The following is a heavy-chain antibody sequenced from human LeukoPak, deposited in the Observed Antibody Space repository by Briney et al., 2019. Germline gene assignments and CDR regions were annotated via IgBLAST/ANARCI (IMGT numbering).Heavy chain of an antibody. CDR3: ARLPGAVAGLFLDY. V-gene: IGHV4-39*01. CDR2: IYYSGST. Sequence: PSETLSLTCTVSGGSISSSSYYWGWIRQPPGKGLEWIGSIYYSGSTYYNPSLKSRVTISVDTSKNQFSLKLSSVTAADTAVYYCARLPGAVAGLFLDYWGQGTLVTVSS. CDR1: GGSISSSSYY. J-gene: IGHJ4*02. D-gene: IGHD6-19*01.